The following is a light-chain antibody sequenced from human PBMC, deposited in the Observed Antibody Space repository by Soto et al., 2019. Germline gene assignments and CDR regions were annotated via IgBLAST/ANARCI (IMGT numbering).Light chain of an antibody. CDR1: GSDIGTYNY. CDR2: DVT. CDR3: KSYTSARTYV. Sequence: QSVLAQPSSGSVSPGQSITISCAGTGSDIGTYNYVSWYQHHPGKAPKFIIYDVTNRPSGVSDRFSGSKSGNTASLTISGLQAEDEADYFCKSYTSARTYVFGNGTKVTVL. V-gene: IGLV2-14*03. J-gene: IGLJ1*01.